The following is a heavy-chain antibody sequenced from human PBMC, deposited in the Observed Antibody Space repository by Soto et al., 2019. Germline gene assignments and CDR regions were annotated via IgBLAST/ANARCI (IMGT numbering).Heavy chain of an antibody. CDR2: VRSQAYGGTT. J-gene: IGHJ6*02. V-gene: IGHV3-49*04. D-gene: IGHD5-18*01. CDR3: VRAPGYRYGFYHYHGMDV. CDR1: GFSFGDYA. Sequence: GGSLRLSCTTSGFSFGDYAMTWVRQAPGKGLEWVGLVRSQAYGGTTEYAASAKGRFIISRDDSKSIAYLQMNSLTTEDTGVYFCVRAPGYRYGFYHYHGMDVWGQGTTVTVSS.